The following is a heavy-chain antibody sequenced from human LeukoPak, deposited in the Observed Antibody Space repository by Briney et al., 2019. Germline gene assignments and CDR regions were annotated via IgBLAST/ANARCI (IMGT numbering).Heavy chain of an antibody. V-gene: IGHV1-46*01. Sequence: ASVKVSCKASGYTFTSYYMHWVRQAPGQGLEWMGIINPSGGSTSYAQKFQGRVTMTRDTSTSTVYMELSSLRSEDTAVYYCARADCGGDRYSHFDYWGQGTLVTVSS. CDR2: INPSGGST. D-gene: IGHD2-21*02. J-gene: IGHJ4*02. CDR1: GYTFTSYY. CDR3: ARADCGGDRYSHFDY.